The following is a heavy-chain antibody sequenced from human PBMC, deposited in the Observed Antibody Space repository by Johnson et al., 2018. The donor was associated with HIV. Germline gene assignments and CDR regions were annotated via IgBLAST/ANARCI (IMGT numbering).Heavy chain of an antibody. D-gene: IGHD6-19*01. Sequence: QVQLVESGGGVVQPGRSLRLSCAASGFTFSSYAMHWVRQAPGKGLEWVAVISYDGSNKYYADSVKGRFTISRDNSKNTRYLQMNSLRAEDTAVYYCARGWGRSSGTFDAFDIWGQGTMVTVSS. V-gene: IGHV3-30-3*01. CDR1: GFTFSSYA. J-gene: IGHJ3*02. CDR2: ISYDGSNK. CDR3: ARGWGRSSGTFDAFDI.